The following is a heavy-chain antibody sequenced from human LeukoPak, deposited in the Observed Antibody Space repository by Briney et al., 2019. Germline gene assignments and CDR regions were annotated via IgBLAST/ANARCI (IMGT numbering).Heavy chain of an antibody. Sequence: PGGSLRLSCAASGFTFSSSAMSWVRQAPGKGLVWISYISTNSGTIWYADSVKGRFSISRDNAKNSLFLHMNSLRAEDTAVYYCVRDLTIVGVAQVHHWGQGTLVTVSS. J-gene: IGHJ5*02. CDR3: VRDLTIVGVAQVHH. CDR1: GFTFSSSA. CDR2: ISTNSGTI. V-gene: IGHV3-48*01. D-gene: IGHD1-26*01.